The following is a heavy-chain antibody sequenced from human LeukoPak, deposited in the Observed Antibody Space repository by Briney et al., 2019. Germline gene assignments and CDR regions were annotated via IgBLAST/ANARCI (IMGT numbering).Heavy chain of an antibody. CDR2: ISSSGTTI. V-gene: IGHV3-48*03. Sequence: GGSLRLPCAASGFTFSSYEMNWVRQSPGKGLEWVSYISSSGTTIHYADSVKGRFTISRDNAKNSLYLQMNSLRAEDTAVYYCARILTGYSASYYYYYMDVWGKGTTVTISS. CDR1: GFTFSSYE. D-gene: IGHD3-9*01. J-gene: IGHJ6*03. CDR3: ARILTGYSASYYYYYMDV.